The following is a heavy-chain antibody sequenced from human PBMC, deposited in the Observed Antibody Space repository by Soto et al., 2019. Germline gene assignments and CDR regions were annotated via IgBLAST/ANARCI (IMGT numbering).Heavy chain of an antibody. CDR1: GFTFNTYG. CDR3: AKSPNFYCSSPNCYKYYFDF. D-gene: IGHD2-2*01. CDR2: ISYDGSDK. J-gene: IGHJ4*02. V-gene: IGHV3-30*18. Sequence: QEHLVESGRGVVQPGTSLRLSCEASGFTFNTYGMHWLRQTPGKGLEWVAVISYDGSDKFYLDSVKGRFTISRDNSKNTLYLQMSSLRAEDTAIYYCAKSPNFYCSSPNCYKYYFDFWGQGTLVTVSS.